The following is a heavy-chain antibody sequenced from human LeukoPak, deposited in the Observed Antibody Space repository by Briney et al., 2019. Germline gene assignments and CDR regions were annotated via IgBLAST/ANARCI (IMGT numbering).Heavy chain of an antibody. CDR3: ARDGLWAFDI. J-gene: IGHJ3*02. Sequence: SETLSLTCTVSGGSISSGRYYWSWIWQPAGKGLEWIGRIYTSGNTSYNPSLKSRLTVSVDTSKNQFSLKLSSVTAADTAVYYCARDGLWAFDIWGQGTMVTVSS. CDR1: GGSISSGRYY. V-gene: IGHV4-61*02. CDR2: IYTSGNT.